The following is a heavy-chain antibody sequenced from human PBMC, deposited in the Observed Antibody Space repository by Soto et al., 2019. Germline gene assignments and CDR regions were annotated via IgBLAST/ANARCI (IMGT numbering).Heavy chain of an antibody. CDR2: INPNSGGT. J-gene: IGHJ3*02. CDR1: GYTFAGHY. D-gene: IGHD3-22*01. Sequence: SVKVSCKASGYTFAGHYMHWVRQAPGQGLEWMGWINPNSGGTNYAQKFQGRVTMTRDTPISTAYMELNRLRSDDTAVYYCVRATMIDLVHAFDIWGQGTMV. CDR3: VRATMIDLVHAFDI. V-gene: IGHV1-2*02.